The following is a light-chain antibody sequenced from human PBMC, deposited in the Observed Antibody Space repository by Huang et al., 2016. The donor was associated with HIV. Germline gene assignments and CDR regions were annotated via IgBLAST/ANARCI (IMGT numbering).Light chain of an antibody. Sequence: EIVLTQSPGTLSLSPGERATLSCRARQSVTSRYLAWYQHKPGQAPRLLIYGVSSRATGVPDRFSGSGSGTDFTLTISRLEPEDVAVYYCHQYGTSYTFGQGTKLEIK. CDR3: HQYGTSYT. CDR2: GVS. J-gene: IGKJ2*01. V-gene: IGKV3-20*01. CDR1: QSVTSRY.